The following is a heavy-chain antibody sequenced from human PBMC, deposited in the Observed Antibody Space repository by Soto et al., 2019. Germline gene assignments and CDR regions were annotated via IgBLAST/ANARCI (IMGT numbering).Heavy chain of an antibody. CDR3: ARDLGPDSSGWSGLWGNDY. V-gene: IGHV1-69*08. J-gene: IGHJ4*02. D-gene: IGHD6-19*01. CDR1: GGTFSSYT. Sequence: QVQLVQSGAEVKKPGSSVKVSCKASGGTFSSYTISWVRQAPGQGLEWMGRIIPILGIANYAQKFQGRVTITADKSTSTAYMELSSLRSEDTAVYYCARDLGPDSSGWSGLWGNDYWGQGTLVTVSS. CDR2: IIPILGIA.